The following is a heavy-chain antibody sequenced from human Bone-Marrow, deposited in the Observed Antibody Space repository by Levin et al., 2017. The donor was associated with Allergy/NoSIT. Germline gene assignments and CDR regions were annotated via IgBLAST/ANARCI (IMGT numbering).Heavy chain of an antibody. D-gene: IGHD5-12*01. CDR1: GFAFTNYA. V-gene: IGHV3-23*01. CDR2: ISSSGTSI. J-gene: IGHJ4*02. CDR3: AKALRGYDVVGYFDD. Sequence: SGGSLRLSCSASGFAFTNYAFNWVRQAPGKGLEWVSSISSSGTSIYYAASVKGRFTISRDNSKNTPFLQMSSLRAEDTAIYSCAKALRGYDVVGYFDDWGQGTLVTVSS.